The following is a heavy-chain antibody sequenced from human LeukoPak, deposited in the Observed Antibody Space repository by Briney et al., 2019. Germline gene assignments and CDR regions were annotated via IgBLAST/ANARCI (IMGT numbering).Heavy chain of an antibody. J-gene: IGHJ4*01. CDR1: GYTLTELS. CDR2: FDPEDGET. CDR3: ARSPHILTGENFDY. V-gene: IGHV1-24*01. D-gene: IGHD3-9*01. Sequence: ASVKVSCKVSGYTLTELSMHWVRQAPGKGLEWMGGFDPEDGETIYAQKFQDRVSMTRDTSISTAYMQLSRLRSDDTAVYYCARSPHILTGENFDYWGHGTLLTVSS.